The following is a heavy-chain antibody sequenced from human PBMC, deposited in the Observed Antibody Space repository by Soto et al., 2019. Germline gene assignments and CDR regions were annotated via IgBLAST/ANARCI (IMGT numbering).Heavy chain of an antibody. V-gene: IGHV4-59*01. CDR2: IYYSGST. CDR1: GGSISSYY. J-gene: IGHJ6*02. CDR3: ARVSPPRQYYYYYGMDV. Sequence: QVQLQESGPGLVKPSETLSLTCTVSGGSISSYYWSWIRQPPGKGLEWIGYIYYSGSTNYNPSLRSRGTITVATSKNQLSLRLSSVTAADTAVYYCARVSPPRQYYYYYGMDVWGQGTTVTVSS.